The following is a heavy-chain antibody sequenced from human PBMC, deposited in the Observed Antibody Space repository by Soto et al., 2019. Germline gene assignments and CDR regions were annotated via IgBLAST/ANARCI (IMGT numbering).Heavy chain of an antibody. CDR3: ARRYGASFDY. CDR1: GRSISSYY. Sequence: SDTLSLTCTVSGRSISSYYWSWIRQPPGKGLEWIGYIYYSGSTNYNPSLKSRVTISVDTSKNQFSLKLSSVTAADTAVYYCARRYGASFDYWGQGTLVTVS. J-gene: IGHJ4*02. D-gene: IGHD4-17*01. V-gene: IGHV4-59*01. CDR2: IYYSGST.